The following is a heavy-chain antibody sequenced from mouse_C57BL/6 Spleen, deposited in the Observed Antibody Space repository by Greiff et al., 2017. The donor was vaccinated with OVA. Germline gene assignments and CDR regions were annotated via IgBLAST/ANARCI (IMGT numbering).Heavy chain of an antibody. CDR2: IDPSDSYT. CDR1: GYTFTSYW. J-gene: IGHJ2*01. D-gene: IGHD3-2*02. CDR3: ARRAQAYYFDY. V-gene: IGHV1-59*01. Sequence: VQLQQPGAELVRPGTSVKLSCKASGYTFTSYWMHWVKQRPGQGLEWIGVIDPSDSYTNYNQKFKGKATLTVDTSSSTAYMQLSSLTSEDSAVYYCARRAQAYYFDYWGKGTTLTVSS.